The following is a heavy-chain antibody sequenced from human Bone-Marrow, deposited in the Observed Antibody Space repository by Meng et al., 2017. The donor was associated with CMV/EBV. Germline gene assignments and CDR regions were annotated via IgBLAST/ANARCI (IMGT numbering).Heavy chain of an antibody. D-gene: IGHD2-21*01. J-gene: IGHJ4*02. CDR3: AREKSPTQIVVVIAIHYFDY. Sequence: GGSLRLSCVASGFTFSTYAMHWVRQAPGKGLEWVAVIWYDGSNKYYADSVKGRFTISRDNSKNTLYLQMNSRRAEDTAVYYCAREKSPTQIVVVIAIHYFDYWGQGTLVTVSS. CDR2: IWYDGSNK. CDR1: GFTFSTYA. V-gene: IGHV3-30*04.